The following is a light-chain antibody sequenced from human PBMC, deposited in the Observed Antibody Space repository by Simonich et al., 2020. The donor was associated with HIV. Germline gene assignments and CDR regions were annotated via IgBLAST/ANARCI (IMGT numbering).Light chain of an antibody. CDR1: QNIRSW. CDR2: QAS. J-gene: IGKJ1*01. Sequence: DIQMTQSPSTLSASVGDRVPITCRASQNIRSWLAWYQQKPGKAPKLLRYQASSLESGVPTRFSGSGSGTEFTLTIRSLQPDDFATYYCQQYNNYPKTFGQGTKVEIK. V-gene: IGKV1-5*03. CDR3: QQYNNYPKT.